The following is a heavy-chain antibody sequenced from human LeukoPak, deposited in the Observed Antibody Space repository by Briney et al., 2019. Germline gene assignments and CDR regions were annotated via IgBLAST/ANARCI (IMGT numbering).Heavy chain of an antibody. CDR1: GGSISSYY. CDR2: IYYSGST. CDR3: ARDRVHYDYVWGSHRFFDY. V-gene: IGHV4-59*01. J-gene: IGHJ4*02. Sequence: PSETLSLTCTVSGGSISSYYWSWIRQPPGKGLEWIGYIYYSGSTNYNPSLKSRVTISVDTSKNQFSLKLSSVTAADTAVYYCARDRVHYDYVWGSHRFFDYWGQGTLVTVSS. D-gene: IGHD3-16*02.